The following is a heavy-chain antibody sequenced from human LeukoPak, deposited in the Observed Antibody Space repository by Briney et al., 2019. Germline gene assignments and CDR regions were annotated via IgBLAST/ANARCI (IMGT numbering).Heavy chain of an antibody. CDR3: ARDISWVMVGAIDAFDI. CDR1: GYTFTGYY. V-gene: IGHV1-18*04. CDR2: ISAYNGNT. J-gene: IGHJ3*02. D-gene: IGHD1-26*01. Sequence: APVKVSCKASGYTFTGYYMHWVRQAPGQGLEWMGWISAYNGNTNYAQKLQGRVTMTTDTSTSTAYMELRSLRSDDTAVYYCARDISWVMVGAIDAFDIWGQGTMVTVSS.